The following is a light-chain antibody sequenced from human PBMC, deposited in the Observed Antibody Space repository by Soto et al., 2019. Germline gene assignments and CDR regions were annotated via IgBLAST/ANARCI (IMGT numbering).Light chain of an antibody. Sequence: EIVMTQSPASLSVSPGERVTLSCRASQSISTNLAWYQHKPGQAPRLLIYGASIRATGVPARFSGSRSGTEFTLTISSLQSEDFVVYYCQQYNNWLQTFGQGTKVDI. CDR1: QSISTN. J-gene: IGKJ1*01. V-gene: IGKV3-15*01. CDR2: GAS. CDR3: QQYNNWLQT.